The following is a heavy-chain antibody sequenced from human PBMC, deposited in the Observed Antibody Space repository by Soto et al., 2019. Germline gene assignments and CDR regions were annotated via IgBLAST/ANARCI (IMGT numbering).Heavy chain of an antibody. Sequence: QVQLVQSGAEVKQSGASVKVSCKASGYDFTAYDINWGGQASGQGLEWRGWMNPINGATGSARRFQGRVSMTRNTATNTAYLELTSLRSDDTAVYYCGRGPSPRAPAGGTPYYYAMDVWGQGTTVTVSS. D-gene: IGHD6-13*01. CDR1: GYDFTAYD. J-gene: IGHJ6*02. CDR2: MNPINGAT. V-gene: IGHV1-8*02. CDR3: GRGPSPRAPAGGTPYYYAMDV.